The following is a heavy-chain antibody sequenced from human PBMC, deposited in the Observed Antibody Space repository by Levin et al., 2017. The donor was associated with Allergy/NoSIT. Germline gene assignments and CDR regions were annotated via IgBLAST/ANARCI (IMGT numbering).Heavy chain of an antibody. D-gene: IGHD2-21*01. CDR1: GGTFSSHA. CDR3: AAYHGLDV. V-gene: IGHV1-69*13. CDR2: ISPIFGRT. J-gene: IGHJ6*02. Sequence: SVKVSCKASGGTFSSHAISWVRQAPGQRLEWMGGISPIFGRTNFAQKFQGRVTITADESTSYMEMSSLRFDDTAVYYCAAYHGLDVWGQGTTVIVSS.